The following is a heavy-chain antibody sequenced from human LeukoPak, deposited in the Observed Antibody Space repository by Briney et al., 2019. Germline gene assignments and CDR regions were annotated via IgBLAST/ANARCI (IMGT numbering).Heavy chain of an antibody. CDR2: ISGTGYNT. CDR3: AKHVSGSLFYFDY. V-gene: IGHV3-23*01. J-gene: IGHJ4*02. Sequence: PGGSLRLSCAASGFTFRNCAMSWVRQAPGKGLDRVSGISGTGYNTYYADSVKGRFTISRDNSKNTLYLQMNSLGAEDTAVYYCAKHVSGSLFYFDYWGQRTLVTVSS. D-gene: IGHD3-10*01. CDR1: GFTFRNCA.